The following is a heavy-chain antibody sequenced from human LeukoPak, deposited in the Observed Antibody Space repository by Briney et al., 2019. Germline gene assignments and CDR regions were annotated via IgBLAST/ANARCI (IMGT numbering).Heavy chain of an antibody. J-gene: IGHJ5*02. D-gene: IGHD3-10*01. CDR3: ARAHGSGSYYNNWFDP. CDR2: IYHSGST. Sequence: SQTLSLTCAVSGGSISSGGYSWSWLPQPPGKGLEWIGYIYHSGSTYYNPSLKSRVTISVDRSKNQFSLKLSSVTAADTAVYYCARAHGSGSYYNNWFDPWGQGTLVTVSS. CDR1: GGSISSGGYS. V-gene: IGHV4-30-2*01.